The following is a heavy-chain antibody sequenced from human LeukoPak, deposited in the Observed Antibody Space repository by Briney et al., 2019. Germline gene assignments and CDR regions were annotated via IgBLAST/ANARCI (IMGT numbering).Heavy chain of an antibody. CDR2: ISSSGSTI. CDR3: ARDCSGGSCYVDAFDI. V-gene: IGHV3-11*01. Sequence: PGGSLRLSCAASGFTFSDYYMSWIRQAPGKGLEWVSYISSSGSTIYYADSVKGRFTISRDNAKNSLYLQMNSLRAEDTAVYYCARDCSGGSCYVDAFDIWGQGTMVTVSS. CDR1: GFTFSDYY. D-gene: IGHD2-15*01. J-gene: IGHJ3*02.